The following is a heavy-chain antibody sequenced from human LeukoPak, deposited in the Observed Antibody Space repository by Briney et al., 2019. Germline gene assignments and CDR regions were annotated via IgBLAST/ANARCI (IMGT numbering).Heavy chain of an antibody. CDR1: GFTFSSYS. V-gene: IGHV3-21*01. D-gene: IGHD5-12*01. Sequence: PGGSLRLSCAASGFTFSSYSMNWVRQAPGKGLEWVSSISSSSSYIYYADSVKGRLTISRDNAKNSLYLQMNSLRAEDTAVYYCARDKNSGYDLATLDYWGQGTLVTVSS. CDR2: ISSSSSYI. J-gene: IGHJ4*02. CDR3: ARDKNSGYDLATLDY.